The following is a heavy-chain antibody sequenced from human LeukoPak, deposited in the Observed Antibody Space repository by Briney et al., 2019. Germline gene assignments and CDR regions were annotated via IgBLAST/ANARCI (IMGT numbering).Heavy chain of an antibody. D-gene: IGHD1-26*01. Sequence: SETLSLTCTVSGYSISSGYYWGWIRQPPGKGLEWIGSIYHSGSTYYNPSLKSRVTISVDTSKNQFSLKLSSVTAADTAVYYCAREGSYLAMGWFDPWGQGTLVTVSS. CDR2: IYHSGST. CDR3: AREGSYLAMGWFDP. V-gene: IGHV4-38-2*02. CDR1: GYSISSGYY. J-gene: IGHJ5*02.